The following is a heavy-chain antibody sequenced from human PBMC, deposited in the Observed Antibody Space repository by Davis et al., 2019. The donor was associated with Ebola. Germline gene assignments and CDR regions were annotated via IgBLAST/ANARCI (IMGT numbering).Heavy chain of an antibody. V-gene: IGHV3-74*01. D-gene: IGHD4-17*01. Sequence: GESLKISCAASGFTFSSYWMYWVRQVPGKGLVRVSRLNGGRSSTTYADSVKGRFTISRDDAENSLYLQMNSLTAEDTALYFCARGQHGDYGWFDPWGQGILVTVSS. CDR3: ARGQHGDYGWFDP. CDR1: GFTFSSYW. J-gene: IGHJ5*02. CDR2: LNGGRSST.